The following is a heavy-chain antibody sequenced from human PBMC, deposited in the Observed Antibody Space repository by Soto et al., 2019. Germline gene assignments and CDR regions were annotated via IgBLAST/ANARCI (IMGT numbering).Heavy chain of an antibody. V-gene: IGHV1-69*12. CDR3: ARGNHRWLQLWYLDL. CDR1: GGTFSSYT. D-gene: IGHD5-12*01. J-gene: IGHJ2*01. CDR2: IIPIFGTA. Sequence: QVQLVQSGAEEKKPGSSVTVSCKASGGTFSSYTISWVRQAPGQGLEWMGGIIPIFGTANYAQKFQGRVTITADESTSTAYMELSSLRSEDTAVYYCARGNHRWLQLWYLDLWGRGTLVTVSS.